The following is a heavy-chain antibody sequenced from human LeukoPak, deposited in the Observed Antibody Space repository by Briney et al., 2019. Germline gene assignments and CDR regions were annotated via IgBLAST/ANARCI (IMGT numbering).Heavy chain of an antibody. CDR3: ARGHYDSSGYYYLARTPDPNFQH. CDR2: INAGNGNT. V-gene: IGHV1-3*01. J-gene: IGHJ1*01. CDR1: GYTFTSYA. Sequence: ASVKVSCKASGYTFTSYAMHWVRQAPGQRLEWMGWINAGNGNTKYSQKFQGRVTITRDTSASTAYMGLSSLRSEDTAVYYCARGHYDSSGYYYLARTPDPNFQHWGQGTLVTVSS. D-gene: IGHD3-22*01.